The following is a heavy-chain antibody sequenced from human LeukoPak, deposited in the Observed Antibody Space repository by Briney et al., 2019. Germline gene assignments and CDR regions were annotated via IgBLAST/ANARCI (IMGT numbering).Heavy chain of an antibody. J-gene: IGHJ4*02. CDR2: IIPIFGTA. CDR3: ARSNYDILTGYFSYLDY. D-gene: IGHD3-9*01. V-gene: IGHV1-69*13. Sequence: GASVKVSCKASGYTFTGYYMHWVRQAPGQGLEWMGGIIPIFGTANYAQKFQGRVTITADESTSTAYMELSSLRSEDTAVYYCARSNYDILTGYFSYLDYWGQGTLVTVSS. CDR1: GYTFTGYY.